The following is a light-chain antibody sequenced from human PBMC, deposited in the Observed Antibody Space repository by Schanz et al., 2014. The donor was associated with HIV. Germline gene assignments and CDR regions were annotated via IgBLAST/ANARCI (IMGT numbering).Light chain of an antibody. Sequence: EIVLTQSPGTLSLSPGERATLSCRASQSVSSSYLAWYQQKPGQAPRLLIYGASRRATGIPDRFSGSGSGTDFSLTITSLQPDDFATYYCQQFHAYPFTFGQGTKLEIK. J-gene: IGKJ2*01. CDR2: GAS. V-gene: IGKV3-20*01. CDR3: QQFHAYPFT. CDR1: QSVSSSY.